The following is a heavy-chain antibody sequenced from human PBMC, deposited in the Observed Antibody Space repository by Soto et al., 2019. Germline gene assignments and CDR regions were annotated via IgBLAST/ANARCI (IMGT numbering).Heavy chain of an antibody. CDR3: ARDRAMGATVYYFDY. Sequence: XSVKVSCKASGYTFTGYYMHWVRQAPGQGLEWMGIINPSGGSTSYAQKFQGRVTMTRDTSTSTVYMELSSLRSEDTAVYYCARDRAMGATVYYFDYWGQGTLVTVSS. CDR2: INPSGGST. D-gene: IGHD1-26*01. J-gene: IGHJ4*02. V-gene: IGHV1-46*01. CDR1: GYTFTGYY.